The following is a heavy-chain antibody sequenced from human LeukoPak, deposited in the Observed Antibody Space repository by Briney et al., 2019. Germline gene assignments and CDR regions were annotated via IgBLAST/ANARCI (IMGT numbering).Heavy chain of an antibody. CDR1: DDSISSYY. J-gene: IGHJ4*02. V-gene: IGHV4-4*07. Sequence: SETLSLTCSVSDDSISSYYWTWIRQPAGKGLEWIGRIYTSGSTNYNPSLKSRVTISVDTSKNQFSLKLRFVTAADTAVYYCARAPGHYSGSYYHPNWGQGTLVTVSS. CDR2: IYTSGST. D-gene: IGHD1-26*01. CDR3: ARAPGHYSGSYYHPN.